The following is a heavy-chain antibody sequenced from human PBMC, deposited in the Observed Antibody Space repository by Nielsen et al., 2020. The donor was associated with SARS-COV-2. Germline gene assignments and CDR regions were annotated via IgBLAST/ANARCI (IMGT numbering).Heavy chain of an antibody. D-gene: IGHD3-22*01. Sequence: GESLKISCVASGFIFSSYAMSWVRQAPGKGLEWVSSISSGSSYIYYADSVKGRFTISRDNAKDSLYLQMNSLRAEDTAVYYCARGDDNRGHAPDYWGQGTLVTVSS. CDR2: ISSGSSYI. CDR3: ARGDDNRGHAPDY. J-gene: IGHJ4*02. CDR1: GFIFSSYA. V-gene: IGHV3-21*01.